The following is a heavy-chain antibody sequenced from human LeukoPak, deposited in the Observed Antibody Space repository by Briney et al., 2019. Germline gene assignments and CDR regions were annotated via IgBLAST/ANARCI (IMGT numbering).Heavy chain of an antibody. CDR1: GFIFSDYA. V-gene: IGHV3-30*18. Sequence: GTSLRLSCAASGFIFSDYAMHWVRQAPGKGLEWVAQIWFDGSKKNYADSVKGRFTISRDQSKNTVSLQMNSLRAEDTALYYCAKDGQNYAPCAMDVWGQGTTVTVSS. CDR3: AKDGQNYAPCAMDV. J-gene: IGHJ6*02. D-gene: IGHD2-2*01. CDR2: IWFDGSKK.